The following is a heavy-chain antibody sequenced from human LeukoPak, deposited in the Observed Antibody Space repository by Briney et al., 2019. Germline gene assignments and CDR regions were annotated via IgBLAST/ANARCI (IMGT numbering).Heavy chain of an antibody. CDR1: GFTFTDYA. D-gene: IGHD1-14*01. CDR2: LYSDGNT. Sequence: GGSLRLSCAASGFTFTDYAMNWVRQAPGKGLEWVSVLYSDGNTKYADSVQGRFTISRDNSKNTLYLEMNSLSPDDTAVYYCARGVEPLAANTLAYWGQGTLVTVSS. V-gene: IGHV3-23*03. CDR3: ARGVEPLAANTLAY. J-gene: IGHJ4*02.